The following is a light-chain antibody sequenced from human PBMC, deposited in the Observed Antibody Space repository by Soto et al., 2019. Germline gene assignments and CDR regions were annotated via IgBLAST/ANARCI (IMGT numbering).Light chain of an antibody. J-gene: IGKJ4*01. CDR3: QNYNSAPLT. V-gene: IGKV1-27*01. Sequence: DIQMTQSPSSLSASVGDRVTITCRASQGITTYLAWNQQKPGKVPKLLIYTASTLQSGVPSRFSGSGSGTDFTLTISSLQPEDVATYYCQNYNSAPLTFGGGTKVEI. CDR1: QGITTY. CDR2: TAS.